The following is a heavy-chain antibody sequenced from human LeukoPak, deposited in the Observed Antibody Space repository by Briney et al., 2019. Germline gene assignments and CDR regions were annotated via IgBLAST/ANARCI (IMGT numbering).Heavy chain of an antibody. CDR3: ARVDPGAYYFDY. J-gene: IGHJ4*02. V-gene: IGHV4-30-2*01. CDR1: GGSISSGGYS. D-gene: IGHD1-26*01. Sequence: SETLSLTCAVSGGSISSGGYSWSWIRQPPGTGLEWIGYIYHSGSTYYNPSLKSRVTISVDRSKNQFSLKLSSVTAADTAVYYCARVDPGAYYFDYWGQGTLVTASS. CDR2: IYHSGST.